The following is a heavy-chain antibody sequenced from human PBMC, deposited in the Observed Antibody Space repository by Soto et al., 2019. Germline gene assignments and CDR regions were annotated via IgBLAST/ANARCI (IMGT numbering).Heavy chain of an antibody. CDR3: ASCTAGRIFYYYYGMDV. V-gene: IGHV3-53*01. CDR2: IYSGGST. Sequence: PGGSLRLSCAASGFTVSSNYMSWVRQAPGKGLEWVSVIYSGGSTYYADSVKGRFTISRDNSKNTLYLQMNSLRAEDTAVYYCASCTAGRIFYYYYGMDVWGQGTTVTVSS. CDR1: GFTVSSNY. D-gene: IGHD1-1*01. J-gene: IGHJ6*02.